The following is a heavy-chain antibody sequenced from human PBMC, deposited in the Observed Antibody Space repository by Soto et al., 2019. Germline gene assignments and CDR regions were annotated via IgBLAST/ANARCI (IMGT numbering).Heavy chain of an antibody. V-gene: IGHV3-7*01. D-gene: IGHD6-19*01. CDR3: ARITSGLRTGDAFDI. CDR2: MKQDGSEK. Sequence: EVQLVESGGGLVQPGGSLRLSCAASRFTFSTYWMTWVRQAPGKGLEWVANMKQDGSEKYYVDSVKGRFTISRDNAKNSLYLQMNSLRAEDTAVYYCARITSGLRTGDAFDIWGQGTMVTVSS. CDR1: RFTFSTYW. J-gene: IGHJ3*02.